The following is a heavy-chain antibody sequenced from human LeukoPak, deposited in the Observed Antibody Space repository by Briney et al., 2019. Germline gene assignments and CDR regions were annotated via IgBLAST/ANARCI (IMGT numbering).Heavy chain of an antibody. V-gene: IGHV4-30-4*01. CDR1: GGSISSGGYY. J-gene: IGHJ4*02. Sequence: SQTLSLTCTVSGGSISSGGYYWSWIRQPPGQGLEWIGYIYYTGSTYYNPSLKSRVIISADTPKNQFSLSLSSVTAADTAVYYCARGYSGYDWGQGTLVTVSS. CDR2: IYYTGST. CDR3: ARGYSGYD. D-gene: IGHD5-12*01.